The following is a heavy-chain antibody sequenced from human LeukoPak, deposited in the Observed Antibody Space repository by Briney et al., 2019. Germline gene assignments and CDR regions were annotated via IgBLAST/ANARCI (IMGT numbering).Heavy chain of an antibody. Sequence: GESLKISCKGSGYSFTNYWIGWVRQMPGKGLEWMGIIYPGDSDTRYSPSFQGQVTIPADKSISTAYLQWRSLKASDTAMYYCARQEVLGSGSYYGSVDYWGQGTLVTVSS. CDR2: IYPGDSDT. CDR1: GYSFTNYW. J-gene: IGHJ4*02. CDR3: ARQEVLGSGSYYGSVDY. D-gene: IGHD3-10*01. V-gene: IGHV5-51*01.